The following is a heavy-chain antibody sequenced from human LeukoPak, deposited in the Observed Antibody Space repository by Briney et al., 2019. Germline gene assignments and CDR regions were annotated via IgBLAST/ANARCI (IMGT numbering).Heavy chain of an antibody. CDR2: ISNSGGST. CDR1: GFTFSSYG. Sequence: LPGGSLRLSCAASGFTFSSYGMSWVRQAPGKGLEWVSAISNSGGSTYYADSVKGRFTISRDNSKNTLYLQMNSLRAEDTAVYYCAKARLYTVVAAPALDYWGQGTLVTVSS. D-gene: IGHD2-15*01. J-gene: IGHJ4*02. V-gene: IGHV3-23*01. CDR3: AKARLYTVVAAPALDY.